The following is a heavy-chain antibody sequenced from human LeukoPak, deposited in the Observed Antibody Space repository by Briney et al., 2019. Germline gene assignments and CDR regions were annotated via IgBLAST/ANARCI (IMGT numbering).Heavy chain of an antibody. CDR2: ISGSGGST. Sequence: GGSLRLSCAASGFTFSSYAMSWVRQAPGKGLEWVSAISGSGGSTYYADSVKGRFTISRDNSKNTLSLQMNSLKVEDTAVYYCAKGNWGPLYYFDYWGQGTLVTVSS. CDR1: GFTFSSYA. V-gene: IGHV3-23*01. D-gene: IGHD7-27*01. J-gene: IGHJ4*02. CDR3: AKGNWGPLYYFDY.